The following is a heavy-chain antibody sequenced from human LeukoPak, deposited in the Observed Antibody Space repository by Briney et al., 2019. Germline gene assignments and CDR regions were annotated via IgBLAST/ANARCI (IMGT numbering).Heavy chain of an antibody. CDR1: GFIFSSYS. CDR3: ARASLRAVYYDFWSGYSPDAFDI. J-gene: IGHJ3*02. D-gene: IGHD3-3*01. V-gene: IGHV3-21*01. CDR2: ISSSSSYI. Sequence: GGSLRLSCAASGFIFSSYSMNWVRQAPGKGLEWVSSISSSSSYIYYADSVKGRFTISRDNAKNSLYLQMNSLRAEDTAVYYCARASLRAVYYDFWSGYSPDAFDIWGQGTMVTVSS.